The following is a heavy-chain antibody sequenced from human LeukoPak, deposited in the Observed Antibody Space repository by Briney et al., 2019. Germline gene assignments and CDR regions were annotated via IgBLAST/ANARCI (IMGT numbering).Heavy chain of an antibody. CDR2: INHNGNVN. CDR1: GFTFSSYW. D-gene: IGHD2-15*01. V-gene: IGHV3-7*03. CDR3: AKCRSLSPASATNY. J-gene: IGHJ4*02. Sequence: GGSLRLSCAASGFTFSSYWMNWARQAPGKGLEWVASINHNGNVNYYVDSVKGRFTISRDNSKNTLYLQMNSLRAEDMAVYYCAKCRSLSPASATNYWGQGTLVTVSS.